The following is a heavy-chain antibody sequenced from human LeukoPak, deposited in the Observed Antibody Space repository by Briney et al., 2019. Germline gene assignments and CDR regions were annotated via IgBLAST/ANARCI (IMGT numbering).Heavy chain of an antibody. J-gene: IGHJ6*02. CDR2: ISWNSGSI. Sequence: GRSLRLSCAASGFTFDDYAMHWVRQAPGKGLEWDSGISWNSGSIGYADSVKGRFTISRDNAKNSLYLQMNSLRAEDTALYYCAKDMSAGYYYGMAVWGQGTTVTVSS. V-gene: IGHV3-9*01. CDR3: AKDMSAGYYYGMAV. CDR1: GFTFDDYA. D-gene: IGHD6-19*01.